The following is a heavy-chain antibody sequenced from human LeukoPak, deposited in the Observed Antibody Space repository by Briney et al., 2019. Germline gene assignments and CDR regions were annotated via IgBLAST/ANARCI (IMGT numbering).Heavy chain of an antibody. Sequence: ASETLSLTCAVSGGSVGSGGHFWSWIRQPPGKGLEWIGYIYSTGSTNYNPSLKSRITMSVDTSKNQFSLKLSSVIAADTAVYYCARTKSQSGSYRYHFDSWGQGTLVTVSS. CDR2: IYSTGST. CDR1: GGSVGSGGHF. J-gene: IGHJ4*02. CDR3: ARTKSQSGSYRYHFDS. V-gene: IGHV4-61*08. D-gene: IGHD1-26*01.